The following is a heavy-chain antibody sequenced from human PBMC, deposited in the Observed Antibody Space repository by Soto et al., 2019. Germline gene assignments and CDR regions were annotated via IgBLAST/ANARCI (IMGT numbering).Heavy chain of an antibody. J-gene: IGHJ6*02. Sequence: EVQLVQSGAEVKKPGESLQISCKGSGYSFTSYWIGWVRQMPGKGLEWMGIIYPGDSDTRYSPSFQGQVTISADKSISTAYLQWSSLKASDTAMYYCASFGAAARPSKYYYYGMDVWGQGTTVTVSS. CDR3: ASFGAAARPSKYYYYGMDV. CDR1: GYSFTSYW. V-gene: IGHV5-51*01. CDR2: IYPGDSDT. D-gene: IGHD6-6*01.